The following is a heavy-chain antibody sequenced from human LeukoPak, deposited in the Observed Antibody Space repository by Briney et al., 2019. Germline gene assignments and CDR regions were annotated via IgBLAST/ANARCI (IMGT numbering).Heavy chain of an antibody. V-gene: IGHV3-11*04. CDR2: ISSSGSTI. D-gene: IGHD3-22*01. CDR1: GFTFSDYY. Sequence: PVGSLRLSCAASGFTFSDYYMSWIRQAPGKGLEWVSYISSSGSTIYYADSVKGRFTISRDNAKNSLYLQMNSLRAEDTAVYYCARDRYYDSSGYIGYWGQGTLVTVSS. CDR3: ARDRYYDSSGYIGY. J-gene: IGHJ4*02.